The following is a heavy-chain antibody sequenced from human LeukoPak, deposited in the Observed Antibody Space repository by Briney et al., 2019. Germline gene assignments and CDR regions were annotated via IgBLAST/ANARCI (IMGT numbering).Heavy chain of an antibody. V-gene: IGHV4-59*01. D-gene: IGHD3-10*01. J-gene: IGHJ5*02. CDR3: ARDQGSWWFDP. Sequence: SETLSLTCSVSGGSMSSYYWSWMRQPPGKGLEWIGYIYYSGSTDYNPSLKSRVTISLDTSKNQFSLKLTSVTAADTAVYYCARDQGSWWFDPWGQGTLVTVPS. CDR1: GGSMSSYY. CDR2: IYYSGST.